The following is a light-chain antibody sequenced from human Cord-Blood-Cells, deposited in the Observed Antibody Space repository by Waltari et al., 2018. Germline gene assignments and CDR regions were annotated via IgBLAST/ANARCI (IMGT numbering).Light chain of an antibody. Sequence: DIVMTQSPDSLAVSLGERATINCKSSQSVLYSSNDNNYLAWYQQKPGQPPKLLIYWASTRESRVPDRFSGSGSGTDFTLTISSLQAEDVAVYYCQQYYSTWTFGQGTKVEIK. CDR1: QSVLYSSNDNNY. CDR2: WAS. V-gene: IGKV4-1*01. J-gene: IGKJ1*01. CDR3: QQYYSTWT.